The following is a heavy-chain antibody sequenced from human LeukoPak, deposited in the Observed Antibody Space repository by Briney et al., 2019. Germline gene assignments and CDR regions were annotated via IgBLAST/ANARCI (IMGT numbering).Heavy chain of an antibody. CDR1: GFTFSTYW. CDR3: TRVGYCATTSCRTAFDI. CDR2: INTDGSST. J-gene: IGHJ3*02. V-gene: IGHV3-74*01. Sequence: PGGSLRLSCAVSGFTFSTYWMHWVRHVAGKGLVWVSRINTDGSSTSYADSVKGRFTISRDNAKNTLYLQMNSLRAEDTAVYYCTRVGYCATTSCRTAFDIWGQGTMVTVSS. D-gene: IGHD2-2*01.